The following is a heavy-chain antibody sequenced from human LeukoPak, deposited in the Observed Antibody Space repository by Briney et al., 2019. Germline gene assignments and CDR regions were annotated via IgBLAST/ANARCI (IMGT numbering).Heavy chain of an antibody. Sequence: SETLSLTCTVSGYSISSGYYWGWIRQPPGKGLEWIGSIYHSGSTYYNPSLKSRVTISVDTSKNQFSLKLSSVTAADTAVYYCARVYDSSDPLSQHWGQGTLVTVSS. CDR1: GYSISSGYY. J-gene: IGHJ1*01. CDR2: IYHSGST. D-gene: IGHD3-22*01. V-gene: IGHV4-38-2*02. CDR3: ARVYDSSDPLSQH.